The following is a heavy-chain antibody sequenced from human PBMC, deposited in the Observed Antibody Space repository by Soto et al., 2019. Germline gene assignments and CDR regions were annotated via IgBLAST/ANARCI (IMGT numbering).Heavy chain of an antibody. V-gene: IGHV3-30-3*01. D-gene: IGHD3-10*01. CDR3: ARDPEDYYGSGSYYPRRPYYYYGMDV. J-gene: IGHJ6*02. CDR1: GFTFSSYA. Sequence: GGSLRLSCAASGFTFSSYAMHWVRQAPGKGLEWVAVISYDGSNKYYADSVKGRFTISRDNSKNTLYLQMNSLRAEDTAVYYCARDPEDYYGSGSYYPRRPYYYYGMDVWGQGTTVTVSS. CDR2: ISYDGSNK.